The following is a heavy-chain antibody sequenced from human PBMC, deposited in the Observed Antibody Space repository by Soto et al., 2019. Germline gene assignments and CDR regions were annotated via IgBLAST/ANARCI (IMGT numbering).Heavy chain of an antibody. CDR1: GFTFSSYA. J-gene: IGHJ6*02. CDR2: ISYDGSNK. CDR3: ARGLAAAGTGMDV. V-gene: IGHV3-30-3*01. Sequence: SCAASGFTFSSYAMHWVRQAPGKGLEWVAVISYDGSNKYYADSVKGRFTISRDNSKNTLYLQMNSLRAEDTAVYYCARGLAAAGTGMDVWGQGTTVTVSS. D-gene: IGHD6-13*01.